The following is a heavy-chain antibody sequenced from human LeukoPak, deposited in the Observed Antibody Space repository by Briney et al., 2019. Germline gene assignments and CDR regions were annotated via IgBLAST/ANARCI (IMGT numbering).Heavy chain of an antibody. J-gene: IGHJ6*02. CDR2: ISYDGRQN. V-gene: IGHV3-30*04. D-gene: IGHD6-13*01. CDR1: GFTFSTYA. CDR3: ARDPSRQGYYGMDV. Sequence: GGSLRLSCAASGFTFSTYAMNWVRQAPGKGLEWVAVISYDGRQNYYADSVKGRFTISRDNSKNTLYLQMNSLRDEDSAAYYCARDPSRQGYYGMDVWGQGTTVTVSS.